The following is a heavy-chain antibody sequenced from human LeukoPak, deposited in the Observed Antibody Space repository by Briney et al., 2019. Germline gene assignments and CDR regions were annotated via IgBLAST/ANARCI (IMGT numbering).Heavy chain of an antibody. CDR2: IKQDGSGK. Sequence: GGSLRLSCAVSGLTFSSYWMSWVRQAPGKGLEWVANIKQDGSGKYYVDSVKGRFTISRDNTKNSLYLQMNSLRAEDTAVYYCARAEVYYGFDYWGQGTLVTVSS. CDR3: ARAEVYYGFDY. J-gene: IGHJ4*02. D-gene: IGHD3-10*01. V-gene: IGHV3-7*01. CDR1: GLTFSSYW.